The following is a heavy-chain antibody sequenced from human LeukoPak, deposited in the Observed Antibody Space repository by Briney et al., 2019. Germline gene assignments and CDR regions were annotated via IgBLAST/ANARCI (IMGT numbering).Heavy chain of an antibody. CDR3: ARGRFELPY. Sequence: SETLSLTCTVSGGSIRSDYWSWIRQPPGKGLEWIGYIYYSGSTNYNPSLKSRVAMSVDTSNNQFFLRLTSVTDADTALYYCARGRFELPYWGQGTLVTVSS. CDR1: GGSIRSDY. CDR2: IYYSGST. J-gene: IGHJ4*02. D-gene: IGHD2-15*01. V-gene: IGHV4-59*01.